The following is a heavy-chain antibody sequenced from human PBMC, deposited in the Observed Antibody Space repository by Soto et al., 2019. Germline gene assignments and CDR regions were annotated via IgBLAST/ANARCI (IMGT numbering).Heavy chain of an antibody. D-gene: IGHD2-15*01. CDR2: ISAYNGNT. CDR1: GYTFTSYG. Sequence: GASVKVSCKASGYTFTSYGISWVRQAPGQGLEWMGWISAYNGNTNYAQKLQGRVTMTTDTSTSTAYMELRSLRSDDTAVYYCARDEGYCSGGSCHNYYYYGMDVWGQGTTVTVSS. CDR3: ARDEGYCSGGSCHNYYYYGMDV. V-gene: IGHV1-18*01. J-gene: IGHJ6*02.